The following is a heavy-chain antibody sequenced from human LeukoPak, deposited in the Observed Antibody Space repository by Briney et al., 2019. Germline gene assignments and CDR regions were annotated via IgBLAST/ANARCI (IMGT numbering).Heavy chain of an antibody. D-gene: IGHD5-18*01. CDR2: ISGSGGST. CDR3: AKGSFWIQTRGGFDP. CDR1: GFTFSSYA. V-gene: IGHV3-23*01. J-gene: IGHJ5*02. Sequence: QPGGSVRLSCAASGFTFSSYAMSWVRQAPGKGLEWVSAISGSGGSTYYADSVKGRFTISRDNSKNTLYLQMNSLRAEDTAVYYCAKGSFWIQTRGGFDPWGQGTQVTVSS.